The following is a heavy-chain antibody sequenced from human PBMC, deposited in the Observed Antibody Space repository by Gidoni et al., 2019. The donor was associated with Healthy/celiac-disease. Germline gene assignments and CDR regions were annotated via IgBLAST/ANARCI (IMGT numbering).Heavy chain of an antibody. CDR1: GFTFSSYS. CDR2: ISSSSSYI. D-gene: IGHD4-17*01. Sequence: EVQLVESGGGLVKPGRSLRLSCAASGFTFSSYSMNWVRQAPGKGLECVSSISSSSSYIYYADSVKGRFTISRDNAKNSLYLQMNSLRAEDTAVYYCARTTTVTTHGAFDIWGQGTMVTVSS. V-gene: IGHV3-21*01. CDR3: ARTTTVTTHGAFDI. J-gene: IGHJ3*02.